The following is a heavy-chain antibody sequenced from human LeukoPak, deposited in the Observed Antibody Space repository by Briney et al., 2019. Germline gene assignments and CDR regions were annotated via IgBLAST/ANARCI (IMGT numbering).Heavy chain of an antibody. V-gene: IGHV5-51*01. J-gene: IGHJ5*02. D-gene: IGHD5-18*01. CDR3: AREGLIQLWPQGWFDP. Sequence: GESLKISCKGSGYSFTSYWIGWVRQMPGKGLEWMGIIYPGDSDTRYSPSFQGQVTISADKSISTAYLQWSSLKASDTAMYYCAREGLIQLWPQGWFDPWGQGTLVTVSS. CDR1: GYSFTSYW. CDR2: IYPGDSDT.